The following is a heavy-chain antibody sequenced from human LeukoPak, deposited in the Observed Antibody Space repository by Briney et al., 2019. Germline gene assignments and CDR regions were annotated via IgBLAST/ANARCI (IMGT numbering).Heavy chain of an antibody. D-gene: IGHD3-3*01. V-gene: IGHV3-23*01. CDR2: ISGRGDDT. CDR1: GFTFNSYA. Sequence: GGSLRLSCAASGFTFNSYAMTWVRQAPGKGLEWVSSISGRGDDTYSADSVKGRFTISRDNSKNTLYLQMNSLRAEDTAVYYCAKGQSRDDFCSGYLPHFDYWGQGTLVTVFS. J-gene: IGHJ4*02. CDR3: AKGQSRDDFCSGYLPHFDY.